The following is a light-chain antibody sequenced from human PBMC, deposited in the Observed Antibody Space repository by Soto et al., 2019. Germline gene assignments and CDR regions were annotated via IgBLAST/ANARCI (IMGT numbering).Light chain of an antibody. V-gene: IGKV1-39*01. CDR2: AAS. CDR3: QQSYSNPRT. Sequence: DIQMTQSPSSLSASVGDRVTITCRASQIISSYLNWYQQKPGKAPNLLIYAASSLQSGVPSRFSVSGSGTDFTLTISSLQPEDFATYYCQQSYSNPRTVGQGTKVDIK. J-gene: IGKJ1*01. CDR1: QIISSY.